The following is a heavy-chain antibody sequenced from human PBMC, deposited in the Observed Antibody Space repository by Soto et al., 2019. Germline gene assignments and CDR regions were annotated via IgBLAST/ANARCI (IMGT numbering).Heavy chain of an antibody. CDR1: GYTFTSYD. CDR3: ARHFVAVVIKGWGH. CDR2: MNPNSGNT. Sequence: ASVKVSCKASGYTFTSYDINWVRQATGQGLEWMGWMNPNSGNTGYAQKFQGRVTMTRNTSISTAYIELSSLRSEDTAVYYCARHFVAVVIKGWGHWGQGTLVTVSS. J-gene: IGHJ4*02. V-gene: IGHV1-8*01. D-gene: IGHD3-22*01.